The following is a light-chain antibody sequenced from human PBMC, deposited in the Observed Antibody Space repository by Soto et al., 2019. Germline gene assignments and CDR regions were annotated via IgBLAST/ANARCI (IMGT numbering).Light chain of an antibody. CDR2: AAS. J-gene: IGKJ5*01. Sequence: DIQMTQSPSSLSASVGDRVTITCRASQSISYYLNWYQQKPGKAPELLIYAASSLQSGVPSRFSGSGSGTDFTLTISSLQPEDFANYYCQQSYTSLITFGQGTRLDIK. CDR3: QQSYTSLIT. V-gene: IGKV1-39*01. CDR1: QSISYY.